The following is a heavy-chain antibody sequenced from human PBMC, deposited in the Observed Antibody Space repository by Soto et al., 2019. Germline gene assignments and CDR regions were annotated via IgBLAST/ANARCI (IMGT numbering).Heavy chain of an antibody. CDR1: GFSLSASGVG. CDR2: IYWDDDE. J-gene: IGHJ5*02. D-gene: IGHD2-15*01. V-gene: IGHV2-5*02. CDR3: AHRPYTPLPGGDWFNP. Sequence: QITLKESGPTQVKPTQTLTLTCTFSGFSLSASGVGVGWIRQPPGKALEWLPLIYWDDDERYSPSLKSRLTITKDTSRNQVVLTMTNMDLVDTATYYCAHRPYTPLPGGDWFNPWGQGTLVTGSS.